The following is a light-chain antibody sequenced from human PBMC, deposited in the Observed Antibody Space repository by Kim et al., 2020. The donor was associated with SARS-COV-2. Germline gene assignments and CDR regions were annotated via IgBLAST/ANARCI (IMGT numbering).Light chain of an antibody. CDR1: QNVLRSYSLNS. CDR3: HQYYNIPYT. Sequence: RATINAKSSQNVLRSYSLNSLGCFQQKPGQPPKLLISWASTRESGAPDRFSGSGSGTDFTLTISSLQSEDVAVYYCHQYYNIPYTFGQGTKLEI. J-gene: IGKJ2*01. CDR2: WAS. V-gene: IGKV4-1*01.